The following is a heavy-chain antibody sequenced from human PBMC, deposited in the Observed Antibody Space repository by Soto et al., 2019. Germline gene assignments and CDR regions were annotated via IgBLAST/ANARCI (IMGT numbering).Heavy chain of an antibody. Sequence: PGGSLRLSCAASGFTFSSYAMSWVRQAPGKGLEWVSVFIFSGGSTYYADSVMVRFTISRDNSKNTLFLQMNSLRAEDTAVYYCAKMLCSGGSCYSRGVHYYGMDVWGQGTTVTVSS. CDR3: AKMLCSGGSCYSRGVHYYGMDV. CDR1: GFTFSSYA. J-gene: IGHJ6*02. V-gene: IGHV3-23*01. D-gene: IGHD2-15*01. CDR2: FIFSGGST.